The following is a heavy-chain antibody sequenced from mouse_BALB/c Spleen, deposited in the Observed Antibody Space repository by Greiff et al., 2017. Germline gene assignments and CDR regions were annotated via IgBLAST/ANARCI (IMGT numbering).Heavy chain of an antibody. J-gene: IGHJ3*01. D-gene: IGHD1-1*01. CDR2: ISSGGST. Sequence: EVKVVESGGGLVKPGGSLKLSCAASGFTFSSYAMSWVRQTPEKRLEWVASISSGGSTYYPDSVKGRFTISRDNARNILYLQMSSLRSEDTAMYYCARGLNYGSSSWFAYWGQGTLVTVSA. V-gene: IGHV5-6-5*01. CDR3: ARGLNYGSSSWFAY. CDR1: GFTFSSYA.